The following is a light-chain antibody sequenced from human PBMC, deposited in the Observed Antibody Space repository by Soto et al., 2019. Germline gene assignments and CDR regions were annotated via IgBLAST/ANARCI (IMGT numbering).Light chain of an antibody. CDR2: ENS. CDR1: SGGIASNY. J-gene: IGLJ2*01. V-gene: IGLV6-57*04. Sequence: NFMLTQPHSVSESPGKTVTISCTRSSGGIASNYVQWYQQRPGSAPTSVIYENSQRPSGVPDRFSGSIDSSSNSASLTTSGLKTEDEADYYCQSYGSSNHVVFGGGTQLTVL. CDR3: QSYGSSNHVV.